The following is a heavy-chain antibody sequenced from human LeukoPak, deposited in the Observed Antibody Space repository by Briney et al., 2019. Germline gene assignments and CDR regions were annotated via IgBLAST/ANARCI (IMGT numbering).Heavy chain of an antibody. CDR3: ARVRWNPRYYFDY. J-gene: IGHJ4*02. CDR1: GDSVSSNSAT. V-gene: IGHV6-1*01. Sequence: SQTLSLTCAISGDSVSSNSATWSWIRQSPSRGLEWLGRTYYSSKWYNDYAVSVKSRITINPDTSKNQFSLQLNSVTPEDTAVYYCARVRWNPRYYFDYWGQGTLVTVSS. D-gene: IGHD1-1*01. CDR2: TYYSSKWYN.